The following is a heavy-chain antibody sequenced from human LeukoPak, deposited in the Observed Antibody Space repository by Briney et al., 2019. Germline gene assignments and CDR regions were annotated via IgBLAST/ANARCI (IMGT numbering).Heavy chain of an antibody. CDR2: ISPSGDIT. CDR3: AKDDDWGRYKH. D-gene: IGHD3-16*01. J-gene: IGHJ1*01. V-gene: IGHV3-23*01. CDR1: GFTFSSYA. Sequence: GGSLRLSCAASGFTFSSYAMSWVRQAPGKGLEWVSGISPSGDITYYTDSVGGRFTISRDNFKNTLSLQVNSLRAEDTAMYYCAKDDDWGRYKHWGQGTLVTVSS.